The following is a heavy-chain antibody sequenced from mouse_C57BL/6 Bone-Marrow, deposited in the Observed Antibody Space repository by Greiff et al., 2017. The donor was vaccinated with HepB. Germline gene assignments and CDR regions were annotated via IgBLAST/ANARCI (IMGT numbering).Heavy chain of an antibody. Sequence: DVMLVESGEGLVKPGGSLKLSCAASGFTFSSYAMSWVRQTPEKRLEWVAYISSGGDYIYYADTVKGRFTISRDNARNTLYLQMSSLKSEDTAMYYCTRDLDYLFAYWGQGTLVTVSA. CDR2: ISSGGDYI. CDR3: TRDLDYLFAY. V-gene: IGHV5-9-1*02. D-gene: IGHD2-4*01. CDR1: GFTFSSYA. J-gene: IGHJ3*01.